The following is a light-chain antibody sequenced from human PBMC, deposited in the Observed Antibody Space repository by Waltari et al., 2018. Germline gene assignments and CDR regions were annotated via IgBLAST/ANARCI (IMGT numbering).Light chain of an antibody. CDR3: MQALQTSYT. V-gene: IGKV2-28*01. Sequence: SISCRSSQSLLHSNGYNYLDWYLQKPGQSPQLLIYLGSNRASGVPDRFSGSGSGTDFTLKISRVEAEDVGVYYCMQALQTSYTFGQGTKLEVK. CDR1: QSLLHSNGYNY. J-gene: IGKJ2*01. CDR2: LGS.